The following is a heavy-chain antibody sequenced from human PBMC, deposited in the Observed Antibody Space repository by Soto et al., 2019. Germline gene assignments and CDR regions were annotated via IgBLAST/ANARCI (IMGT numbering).Heavy chain of an antibody. CDR1: CGSISSYY. CDR3: ARIQWPAGYYYYGIDV. J-gene: IGHJ6*02. D-gene: IGHD6-19*01. CDR2: IYYSGST. V-gene: IGHV4-59*01. Sequence: SETLSLTCTVSCGSISSYYWSWIRQPPGKGLEWIGYIYYSGSTNYNPSLKSRVTISVDTSKNQFSLKLSSVTAADTAVYYCARIQWPAGYYYYGIDVWGQGTTVTVYS.